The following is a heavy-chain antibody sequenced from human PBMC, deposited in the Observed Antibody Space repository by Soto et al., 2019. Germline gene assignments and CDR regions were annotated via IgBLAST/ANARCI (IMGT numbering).Heavy chain of an antibody. CDR2: ISAHNGNT. CDR3: ARGRYGDY. V-gene: IGHV1-18*01. J-gene: IGHJ4*02. D-gene: IGHD1-1*01. Sequence: QVHLVQSGAEVKKPGASVKVSCKASGYTFTSYGITWVRQAPGQGLEWMGWISAHNGNTDYAKKLQGRVIVTRDTSTSTAYMELRSLISADTAVYYCARGRYGDYGGQGALVTVSS. CDR1: GYTFTSYG.